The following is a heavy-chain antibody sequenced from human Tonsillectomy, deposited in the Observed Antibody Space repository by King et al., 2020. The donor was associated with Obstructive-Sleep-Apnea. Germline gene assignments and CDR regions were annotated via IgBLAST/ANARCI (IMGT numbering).Heavy chain of an antibody. CDR2: ISWDGGDT. V-gene: IGHV3-43D*03. CDR1: GFTFDDYA. J-gene: IGHJ4*02. CDR3: AKDFGSRRTYYFDY. Sequence: VQLVESGGVVVQPGGSLRLSCAASGFTFDDYAMHWVRQAPGKGLEWVSLISWDGGDTYYADSVKGRFSISRDNSKNSLYLQMHSLSPEDTALYYCAKDFGSRRTYYFDYWGQGTLVTVSS. D-gene: IGHD3-3*01.